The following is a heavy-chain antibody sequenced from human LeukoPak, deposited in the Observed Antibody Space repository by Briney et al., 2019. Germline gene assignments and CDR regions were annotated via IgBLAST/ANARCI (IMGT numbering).Heavy chain of an antibody. J-gene: IGHJ4*02. CDR1: GFTFSSYA. CDR3: ARRDGSYRNFDY. D-gene: IGHD1-26*01. V-gene: IGHV3-30*04. CDR2: ISYDGSNK. Sequence: GGSLRLSCAASGFTFSSYAMHWVRQAPGKGLEWVAVISYDGSNKYYADSVKGRFTISRDNSKNTVYLQMNSLRAEDTAVYYCARRDGSYRNFDYWGQGTLVTVSS.